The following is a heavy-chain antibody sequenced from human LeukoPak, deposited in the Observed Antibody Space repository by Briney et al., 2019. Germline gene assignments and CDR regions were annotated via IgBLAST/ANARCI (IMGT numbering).Heavy chain of an antibody. CDR1: GGSISSGSYY. D-gene: IGHD5-18*01. Sequence: PSATLSLTCTVSGGSISSGSYYWSWIRQPAGKGLEWIGRIYTSGSTNYNPSLKSRVTISVDTSKNQFSLKLSSVTAADTAVYYCARDVLGSDTATKFDYWGQGTLVTVSS. V-gene: IGHV4-61*02. J-gene: IGHJ4*02. CDR3: ARDVLGSDTATKFDY. CDR2: IYTSGST.